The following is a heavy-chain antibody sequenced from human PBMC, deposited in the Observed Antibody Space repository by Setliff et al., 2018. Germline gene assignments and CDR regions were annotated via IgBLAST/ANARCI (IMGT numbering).Heavy chain of an antibody. J-gene: IGHJ1*01. CDR3: VPLNLAGEARENFQL. V-gene: IGHV3-7*01. Sequence: PGGSLRLSCAATGFTFSDYWMIWVRQAPGKGLEWAANIKHDGIQKQYVDSVKGRFTISRDNAKNSVYLQMNSLRAEDTAVYYCVPLNLAGEARENFQLWGRGTLVTVSS. CDR1: GFTFSDYW. D-gene: IGHD3-3*02. CDR2: IKHDGIQK.